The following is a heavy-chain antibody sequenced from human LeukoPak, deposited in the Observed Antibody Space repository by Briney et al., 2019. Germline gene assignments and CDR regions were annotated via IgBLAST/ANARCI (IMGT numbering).Heavy chain of an antibody. Sequence: GGSLRLSCAASGFIFSSYTMNWVRQAPGKGLEWVSAISGSGGSTYYADSVKGRFTISRDNSKNTLYLQMNSLRAEDTAVYYCARDDYCSMNSCLFDYWGQGTLVTVSS. J-gene: IGHJ4*02. V-gene: IGHV3-23*01. CDR3: ARDDYCSMNSCLFDY. D-gene: IGHD2-2*01. CDR2: ISGSGGST. CDR1: GFIFSSYT.